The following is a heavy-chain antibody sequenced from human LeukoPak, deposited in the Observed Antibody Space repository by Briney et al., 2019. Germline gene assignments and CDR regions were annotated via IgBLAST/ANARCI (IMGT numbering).Heavy chain of an antibody. CDR3: ARDNRGYDY. D-gene: IGHD5-12*01. V-gene: IGHV3-48*04. CDR2: ITSSSSAI. J-gene: IGHJ4*02. Sequence: GGSLRLSCAASGFTFSTYSMNWVRQAPGKGLEWISYITSSSSAIYYTDSVKGRFTVSRDNAKNSLYLQMNSLRAEDTAVYYCARDNRGYDYWGQGTLVTVSS. CDR1: GFTFSTYS.